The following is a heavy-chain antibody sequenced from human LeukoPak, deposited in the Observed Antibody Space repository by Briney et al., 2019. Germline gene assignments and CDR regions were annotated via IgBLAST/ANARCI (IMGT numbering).Heavy chain of an antibody. CDR3: ARRLNQYYGSGSYLQRYYYYGMDV. CDR2: IYPGDSDT. D-gene: IGHD3-10*01. J-gene: IGHJ6*02. V-gene: IGHV5-51*01. CDR1: GYSFTSYW. Sequence: GESLKISSKGSGYSFTSYWIGWVRPMPGKGLGWMGIIYPGDSDTRYSPSFQGQVTISADKSISTAYLQWSSLKASDTAMYYCARRLNQYYGSGSYLQRYYYYGMDVWGQGTTVTVSS.